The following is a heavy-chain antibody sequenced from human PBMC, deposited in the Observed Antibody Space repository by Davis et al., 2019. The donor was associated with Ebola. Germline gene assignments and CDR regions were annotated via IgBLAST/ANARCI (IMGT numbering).Heavy chain of an antibody. Sequence: GESLKISCAASGFTFSSYAMHWVRQAPGKGLEWVAVISYDGSNKYYADSVKGRFTISRDNSKNTLYLQMNSLRAEDTAVYYCAKDWRGYSYGTPSSMDVWGQGTTVTVSS. V-gene: IGHV3-30-3*01. D-gene: IGHD5-18*01. J-gene: IGHJ6*02. CDR2: ISYDGSNK. CDR1: GFTFSSYA. CDR3: AKDWRGYSYGTPSSMDV.